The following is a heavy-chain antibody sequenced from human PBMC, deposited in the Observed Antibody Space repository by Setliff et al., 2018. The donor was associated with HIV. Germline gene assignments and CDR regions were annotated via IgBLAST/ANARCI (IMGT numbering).Heavy chain of an antibody. V-gene: IGHV1-18*01. CDR1: GYSFTNYG. CDR3: ARAYDTWSGYYDY. CDR2: ISVYNGYT. Sequence: ASVKVSCKASGYSFTNYGLNWVRQAPGQGLEWMGWISVYNGYTNYAQNLQDRVTMTTDTSTSTAYMELRSPRSDDTAVYYCARAYDTWSGYYDYWGQGTLVTVSS. J-gene: IGHJ4*02. D-gene: IGHD3-3*01.